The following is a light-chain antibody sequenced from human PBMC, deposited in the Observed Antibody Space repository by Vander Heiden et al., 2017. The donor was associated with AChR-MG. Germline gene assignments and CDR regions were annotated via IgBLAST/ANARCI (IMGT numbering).Light chain of an antibody. CDR1: TLGEKY. CDR2: QDT. V-gene: IGLV3-1*01. CDR3: QAWDSSTVV. Sequence: SYELTQPPSVSVSPGPTASITCSGDTLGEKYDSWYQQKPGKSPLLAIHQDTKRPSAIPERFSGSNSGNTATLTISGTQSMDAAYYYCQAWDSSTVVFGTGTKVTVL. J-gene: IGLJ1*01.